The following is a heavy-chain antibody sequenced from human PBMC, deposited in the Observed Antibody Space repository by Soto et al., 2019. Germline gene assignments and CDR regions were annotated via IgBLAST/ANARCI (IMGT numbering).Heavy chain of an antibody. J-gene: IGHJ4*02. D-gene: IGHD1-26*01. CDR1: GFTFTNYY. Sequence: GSLRLSCAASGFTFTNYYISWIRQAPGKGLEWVSYISANNVYTNYADSVKGRFTISRDNGKNSVYLQMNGLRAEDTAVYYCARDLEVGSYLYYFDFWGQGALVTAPQ. CDR2: ISANNVYT. V-gene: IGHV3-11*06. CDR3: ARDLEVGSYLYYFDF.